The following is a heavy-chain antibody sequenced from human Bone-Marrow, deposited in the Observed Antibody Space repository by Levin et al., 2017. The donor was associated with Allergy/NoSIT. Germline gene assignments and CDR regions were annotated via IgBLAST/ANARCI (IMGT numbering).Heavy chain of an antibody. CDR1: RFTFLSYS. CDR3: ARVSLPFGFDFWSGSYNSPYYFYGMDV. Sequence: PGGSLRLSCVASRFTFLSYSMHWVRQAPGRGLEWVAVISHDGSETYYADSVKGRFTISRDNSNSTLFLQMNSLRPEDTSVYYCARVSLPFGFDFWSGSYNSPYYFYGMDVWGHGTTVTVSS. CDR2: ISHDGSET. D-gene: IGHD3-3*01. J-gene: IGHJ6*02. V-gene: IGHV3-30*04.